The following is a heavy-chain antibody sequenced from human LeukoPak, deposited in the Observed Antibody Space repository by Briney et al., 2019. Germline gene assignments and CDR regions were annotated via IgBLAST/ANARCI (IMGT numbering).Heavy chain of an antibody. J-gene: IGHJ4*02. Sequence: SGPTLVEPTQTLTLTCTFSGFSLTTSGVGVGWIRQPPGKALEWLALIYWDDDKRYSPSLMNRLTVTKGTSENQVVLTMTNMDPVDTATYYCAHRCTNYFFDYWGQGTLVTVSS. D-gene: IGHD2-2*01. V-gene: IGHV2-5*02. CDR1: GFSLTTSGVG. CDR3: AHRCTNYFFDY. CDR2: IYWDDDK.